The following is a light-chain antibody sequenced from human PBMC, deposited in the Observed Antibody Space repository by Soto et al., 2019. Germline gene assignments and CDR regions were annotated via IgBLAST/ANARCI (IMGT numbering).Light chain of an antibody. CDR3: QQYGSSPLYT. V-gene: IGKV3-20*01. J-gene: IGKJ2*01. CDR2: GAY. Sequence: ENVLTQSPGTLSLSPGDRATVSCRASQSVISNYLAWYQQKPGQAPRLLIYGAYGRATGIPDRFSGSGSGTEFTLTISRLEPEDFVVYYCQQYGSSPLYTFGQGTKLEIK. CDR1: QSVISNY.